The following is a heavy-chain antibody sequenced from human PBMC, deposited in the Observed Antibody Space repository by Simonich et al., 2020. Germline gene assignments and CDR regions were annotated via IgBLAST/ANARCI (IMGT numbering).Heavy chain of an antibody. V-gene: IGHV3-30*18. CDR2: IWYDGSNK. Sequence: QVQLVESGGGVVQPGRSLRLSCAASGFTFSSYGMHWVRQAPGKGMKWWAVIWYDGSNKYYADSVKGRFTISRDNSKNTLYLQMNSLRAEDTAMYYCVKESTVSRWDYYYGMDVWGQGTTVTVSS. D-gene: IGHD4-17*01. CDR3: VKESTVSRWDYYYGMDV. CDR1: GFTFSSYG. J-gene: IGHJ6*02.